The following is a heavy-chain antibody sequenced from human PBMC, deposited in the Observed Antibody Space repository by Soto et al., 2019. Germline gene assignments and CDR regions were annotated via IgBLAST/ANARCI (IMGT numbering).Heavy chain of an antibody. D-gene: IGHD2-2*01. CDR2: IIPKYGTT. Sequence: QVQLMQSGAEVTKPGSSVKVSCKASGGPFNTFGISWVRQAPGQGLEWMGGIIPKYGTTNDARRFQGRVIITTDESTTTADLEWSSLRHDDTAIYYCARTRQRRPVFYVDYWGQGTPFSVTS. CDR1: GGPFNTFG. J-gene: IGHJ4*02. CDR3: ARTRQRRPVFYVDY. V-gene: IGHV1-69*01.